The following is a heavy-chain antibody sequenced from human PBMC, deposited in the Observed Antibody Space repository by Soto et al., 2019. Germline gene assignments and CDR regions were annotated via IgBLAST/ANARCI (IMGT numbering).Heavy chain of an antibody. D-gene: IGHD1-26*01. CDR2: ITYEGKHQ. CDR1: GFICSSFT. Sequence: GSMRLSCAAAGFICSSFTMHWARQAQGDGLEWEGVITYEGKHQYYADSVKGRFTISRDNSRNMLILQMNNRRPDDTAVYYCARAPSGSYPEIDYWGQGTLVTVSS. V-gene: IGHV3-30*04. J-gene: IGHJ4*02. CDR3: ARAPSGSYPEIDY.